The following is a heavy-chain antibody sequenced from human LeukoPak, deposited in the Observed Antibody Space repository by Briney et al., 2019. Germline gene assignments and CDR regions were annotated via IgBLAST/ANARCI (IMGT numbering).Heavy chain of an antibody. CDR1: EGTFSSYA. Sequence: SVKVSCKASEGTFSSYAISWVRQAPGQGLEWMGGIIPIFGTANYAQKFQGRVTITADKSTSTAYMELSSLRSEDTAVYYCASCTVAGTYYYYYYMDVWGKGTTVTVSS. CDR2: IIPIFGTA. V-gene: IGHV1-69*06. J-gene: IGHJ6*03. D-gene: IGHD4-23*01. CDR3: ASCTVAGTYYYYYYMDV.